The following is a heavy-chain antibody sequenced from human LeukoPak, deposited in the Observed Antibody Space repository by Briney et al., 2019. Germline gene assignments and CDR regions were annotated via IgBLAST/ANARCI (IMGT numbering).Heavy chain of an antibody. CDR2: IYHSGST. V-gene: IGHV4-59*01. D-gene: IGHD6-6*01. J-gene: IGHJ4*02. Sequence: SETLSLTCTVSGASITTYYWTWIRQPPGKGLEWIGYIYHSGSTNYNPSLKSRVTVSLDTSRNQFSLRLSSVTAADTAVYFCAREYSTSSEGDYFDYWGQGSLVTVSS. CDR1: GASITTYY. CDR3: AREYSTSSEGDYFDY.